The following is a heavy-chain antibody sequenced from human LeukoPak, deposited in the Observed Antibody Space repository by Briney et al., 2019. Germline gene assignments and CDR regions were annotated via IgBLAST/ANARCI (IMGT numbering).Heavy chain of an antibody. CDR2: IYYSGNT. J-gene: IGHJ4*02. D-gene: IGHD6-13*01. CDR1: GGSISSSSYY. Sequence: SETLSLTCTVSGGSISSSSYYWGWIRQPPGKVLEGIGSIYYSGNTYYNPSLKSRVTISVDTSKNQFSLKLRSVTAADTAVYYCARPAGQQLLDPFDYWGQGTLVTVSS. V-gene: IGHV4-39*01. CDR3: ARPAGQQLLDPFDY.